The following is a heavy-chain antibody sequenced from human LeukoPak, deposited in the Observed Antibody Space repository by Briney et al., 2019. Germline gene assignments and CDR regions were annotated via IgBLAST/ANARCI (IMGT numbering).Heavy chain of an antibody. V-gene: IGHV1-69*06. CDR1: GYTFTSYD. J-gene: IGHJ5*02. D-gene: IGHD2-15*01. CDR3: ARGPVAPMTNWFDP. Sequence: ASVKVSCKASGYTFTSYDINWVRQATGQGLEWMGGIIPIFGTANYAQKFQGRVTITADKSTSTAYMELSSLRSDDTAVYYCARGPVAPMTNWFDPWGQGTLVTVSS. CDR2: IIPIFGTA.